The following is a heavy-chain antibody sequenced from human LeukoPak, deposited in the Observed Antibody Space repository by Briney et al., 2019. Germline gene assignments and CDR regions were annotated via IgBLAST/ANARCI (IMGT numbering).Heavy chain of an antibody. CDR3: ARDHNYAFDN. D-gene: IGHD1-1*01. CDR2: VGISSGNT. CDR1: GFTFSDYS. V-gene: IGHV3-48*04. J-gene: IGHJ4*02. Sequence: PGGSLRLSCAASGFTFSDYSMNWVRQAPGKGLEWISYVGISSGNTKYADSVKGRFTMSGDSARNSLYLQMSSQRVEDTAVYYCARDHNYAFDNWGQGTLVTVSS.